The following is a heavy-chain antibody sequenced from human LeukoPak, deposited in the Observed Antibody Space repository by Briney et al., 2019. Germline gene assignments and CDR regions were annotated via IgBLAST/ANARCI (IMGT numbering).Heavy chain of an antibody. J-gene: IGHJ4*02. D-gene: IGHD4-23*01. Sequence: GGSLRLSCAASGFTFSSYWMHWVRQVPGEGLVWVSRISSDGGRTNYADSVKGRFTISRDNAKNTLYLQMNSLRVEDTAVYYCARGHFGYGGNLDYWGQGTLVTVSS. V-gene: IGHV3-74*01. CDR3: ARGHFGYGGNLDY. CDR2: ISSDGGRT. CDR1: GFTFSSYW.